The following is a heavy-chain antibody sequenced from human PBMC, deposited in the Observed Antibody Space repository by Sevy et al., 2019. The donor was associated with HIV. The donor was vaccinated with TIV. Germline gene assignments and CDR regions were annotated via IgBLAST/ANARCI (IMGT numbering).Heavy chain of an antibody. D-gene: IGHD2-2*01. CDR1: GFTFSNYG. J-gene: IGHJ6*02. CDR3: ARGPLRYCTSTSCYEGDYYYYGMDV. V-gene: IGHV3-33*01. CDR2: IWSDGNKK. Sequence: GGSLRLSCAASGFTFSNYGIHWVRQPPGKGLEWVAVIWSDGNKKYYADSVKGRFTISRDNSKNTLFLQMNSLGAEDTAVYYCARGPLRYCTSTSCYEGDYYYYGMDVWGQGTTVTVSS.